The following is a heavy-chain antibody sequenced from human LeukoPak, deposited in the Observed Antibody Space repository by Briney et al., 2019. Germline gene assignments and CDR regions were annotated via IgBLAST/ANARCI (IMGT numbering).Heavy chain of an antibody. V-gene: IGHV3-23*01. D-gene: IGHD3-10*01. CDR1: GFTLSSYD. CDR3: AKVSWFGVLSQRVQDC. CDR2: ISYSGRT. J-gene: IGHJ4*02. Sequence: PGGSLRLSCVHSGFTLSSYDLNWVRQAPGKGMERVSGISYSGRTFYADSVRDRFSISRDISKNPLYLQMNSLRVEDTAGYYCAKVSWFGVLSQRVQDCWGQGTLVTVSS.